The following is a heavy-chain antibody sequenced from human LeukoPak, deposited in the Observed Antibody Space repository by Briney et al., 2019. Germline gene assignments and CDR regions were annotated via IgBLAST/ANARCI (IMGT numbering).Heavy chain of an antibody. CDR2: ISGSGGST. CDR3: ANNALAGVVFEY. J-gene: IGHJ4*02. CDR1: GFTFSSYA. D-gene: IGHD6-19*01. Sequence: PGGSRRLACAASGFTFSSYAMSWVRQAPGKGLEWVSAISGSGGSTYYADSVKGRFTISRDNSKNTLYLQMNSLRAEDTAVYYCANNALAGVVFEYWGQGTLVTVSS. V-gene: IGHV3-23*01.